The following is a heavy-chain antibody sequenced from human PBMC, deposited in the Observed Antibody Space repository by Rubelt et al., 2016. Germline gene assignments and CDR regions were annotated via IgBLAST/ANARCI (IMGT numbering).Heavy chain of an antibody. J-gene: IGHJ4*02. CDR1: GFTFSSYA. D-gene: IGHD1-26*01. CDR2: ISGSGGST. CDR3: AKDGGGATRLPLHY. Sequence: RLSCAASGFTFSSYAMSWVRQAPGKGLEWVSAISGSGGSTYYADSVKGRFTISRDNSKNTLYLQMNSLRAEDTAVYYCAKDGGGATRLPLHYWGQGTLVTVSS. V-gene: IGHV3-23*01.